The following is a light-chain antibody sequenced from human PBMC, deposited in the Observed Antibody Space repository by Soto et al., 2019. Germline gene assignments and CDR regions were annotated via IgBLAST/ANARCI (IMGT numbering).Light chain of an antibody. CDR3: QQYNNWPLT. Sequence: EIVMTQSPATLSVSPGERATLSCRASQSVSSNLAWYQQKPGQAPRLLIYGASARATGIPGRFSGSGSGTEFTLTISSLQSEDFAVYYCQQYNNWPLTLGGGTKVEIK. V-gene: IGKV3-15*01. J-gene: IGKJ4*01. CDR2: GAS. CDR1: QSVSSN.